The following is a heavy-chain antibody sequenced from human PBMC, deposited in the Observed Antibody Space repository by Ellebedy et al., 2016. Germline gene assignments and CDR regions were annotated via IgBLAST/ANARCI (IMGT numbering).Heavy chain of an antibody. CDR2: FFYSGST. D-gene: IGHD3-10*01. CDR3: ARDGPQVLLSTGMDV. J-gene: IGHJ6*02. V-gene: IGHV4-59*01. Sequence: SETLSLTCTVSGGSINTNYWSWIRQPPGKGLEWIGNFFYSGSTSYNPSLMSRVTISVDMSNNQFSLKLSSVTAADTAVYYCARDGPQVLLSTGMDVWGQGTTVTVSS. CDR1: GGSINTNY.